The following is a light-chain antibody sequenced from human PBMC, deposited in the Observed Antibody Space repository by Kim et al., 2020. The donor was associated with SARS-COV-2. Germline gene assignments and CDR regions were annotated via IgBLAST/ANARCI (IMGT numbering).Light chain of an antibody. CDR3: QQYYSSPPT. CDR1: QGISSY. J-gene: IGKJ1*01. CDR2: AAS. V-gene: IGKV1-8*01. Sequence: ASTGDRVTITCRASQGISSYLAWYQQRPGKAPKLLIYAASTLQTGVPSRFSGSGSGADFTLTISCLQSEDFATYYCQQYYSSPPTFGQGTKVDIK.